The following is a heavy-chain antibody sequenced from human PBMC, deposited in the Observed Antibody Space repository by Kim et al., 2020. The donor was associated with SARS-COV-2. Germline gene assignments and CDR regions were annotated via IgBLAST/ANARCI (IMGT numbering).Heavy chain of an antibody. J-gene: IGHJ4*02. CDR1: GGSVSSGSYY. CDR2: IYYSGST. V-gene: IGHV4-61*01. Sequence: SETLSLTCTVSGGSVSSGSYYWSWIRQPPGKGLEWIGYIYYSGSTNYNPSLKSRVTISVDTSKNQFSLKLSSVTAADTAVYYCASANYDWVDYWGQGTLVTVSS. CDR3: ASANYDWVDY. D-gene: IGHD5-12*01.